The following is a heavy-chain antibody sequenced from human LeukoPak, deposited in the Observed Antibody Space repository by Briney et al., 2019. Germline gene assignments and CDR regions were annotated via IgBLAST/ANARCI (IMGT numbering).Heavy chain of an antibody. D-gene: IGHD3-10*01. J-gene: IGHJ4*02. Sequence: ASVKVSCKPSGYTFTNNDIHWVRQAPGQALEWMGWMHPDTGDTGYAQKFQGRVIMTRDTSISTAYMELSSLRPDDTAVYYCARDIWSAGDYWGQGTLVTVSS. V-gene: IGHV1-8*01. CDR2: MHPDTGDT. CDR1: GYTFTNND. CDR3: ARDIWSAGDY.